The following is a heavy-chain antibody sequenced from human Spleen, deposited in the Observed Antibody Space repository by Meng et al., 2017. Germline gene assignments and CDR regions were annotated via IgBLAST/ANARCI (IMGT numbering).Heavy chain of an antibody. CDR3: ARDGGWYQDY. CDR2: INTDGTTT. Sequence: GGSLRLSCAASGSTFSNYWMTWVRQTPGKGLVWVSRINTDGTTTTYADSVKGRFTISRDNAKNTLYLQMNSLRAEDTAVYYCARDGGWYQDYWGQGTLVTVSS. V-gene: IGHV3-74*01. D-gene: IGHD6-19*01. CDR1: GSTFSNYW. J-gene: IGHJ4*02.